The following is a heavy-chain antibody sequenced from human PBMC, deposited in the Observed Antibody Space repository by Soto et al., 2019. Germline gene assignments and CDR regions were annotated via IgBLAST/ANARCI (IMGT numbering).Heavy chain of an antibody. CDR2: ISISSVI. V-gene: IGHV3-48*02. CDR1: GFTFTAYS. J-gene: IGHJ4*02. D-gene: IGHD2-2*01. Sequence: EVQLVESGGGLVQPGGSLRLSCAASGFTFTAYSMNWVRQAPGKGLEWISHISISSVIYYADSVKGRFTISRDNAENSLYLQMNNVRDEDTAVYYCARGRDLPAAMNYWGQGTLVTVSS. CDR3: ARGRDLPAAMNY.